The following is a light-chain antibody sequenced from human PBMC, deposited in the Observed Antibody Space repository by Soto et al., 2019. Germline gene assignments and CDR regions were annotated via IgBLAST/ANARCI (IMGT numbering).Light chain of an antibody. CDR2: DAS. Sequence: DIQMTQSPSTLSASLGDRFTITCRASQSISSGLAWYQQKPGKAPKILIYDASSLQSGVPSRFSGSGSGTEFTLTISSLQPEDFAIYYCQQYNSYSPWTFGQGTKV. CDR3: QQYNSYSPWT. CDR1: QSISSG. J-gene: IGKJ1*01. V-gene: IGKV1-5*01.